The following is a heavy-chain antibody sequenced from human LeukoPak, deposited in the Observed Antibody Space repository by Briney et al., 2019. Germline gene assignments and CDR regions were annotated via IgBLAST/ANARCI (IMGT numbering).Heavy chain of an antibody. Sequence: GGSLRLSCAASGFTFSSYAMHWVRQAPGKGLEWVAVISYDESNKSYADSVEGRFTISRDNSKNTLYLQMNSLRAEDTAVYYCARAAIVVVPINWFDPWGQGTLVTVSS. J-gene: IGHJ5*02. D-gene: IGHD2-2*01. CDR3: ARAAIVVVPINWFDP. V-gene: IGHV3-30-3*01. CDR2: ISYDESNK. CDR1: GFTFSSYA.